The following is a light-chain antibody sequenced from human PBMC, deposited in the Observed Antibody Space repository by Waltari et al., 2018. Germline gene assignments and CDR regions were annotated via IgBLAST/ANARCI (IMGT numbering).Light chain of an antibody. CDR3: SSYTTSSTVYV. J-gene: IGLJ1*01. Sequence: QSALTQPASVSGSPGQSFTISCTGTSSDVGTYDYVSWYQQPPGKAPKLMIYDVTKLPSGIANRCSGSKSGNTASLTISGLQAEDEADYYCSSYTTSSTVYVFGTGTKVTVL. V-gene: IGLV2-14*03. CDR1: SSDVGTYDY. CDR2: DVT.